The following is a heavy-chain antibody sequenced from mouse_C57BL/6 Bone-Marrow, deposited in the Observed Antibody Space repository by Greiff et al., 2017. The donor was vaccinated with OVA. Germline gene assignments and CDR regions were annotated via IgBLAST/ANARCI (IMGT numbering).Heavy chain of an antibody. CDR1: GFTFSDFY. CDR2: SRNKANDYTT. CDR3: ARDADYSQSFAY. J-gene: IGHJ3*01. V-gene: IGHV7-1*01. Sequence: EVNVVESGGGLVQSGRSLRLSCATSGFTFSDFYMEWVRQAPGKGLEWIAASRNKANDYTTEYSASVKGRFIVSRDTSQSILYLQMNALRAEDTAIYYCARDADYSQSFAYWGQGTLVTVSA. D-gene: IGHD2-12*01.